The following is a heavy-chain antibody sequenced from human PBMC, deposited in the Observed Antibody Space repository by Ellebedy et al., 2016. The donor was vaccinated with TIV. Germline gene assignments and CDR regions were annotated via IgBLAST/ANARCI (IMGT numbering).Heavy chain of an antibody. V-gene: IGHV3-7*01. Sequence: GESLKISCAASGFIFSSQWMSWVRQAPGKGLEWVANIKQDGSEKSYVDSVKGRFTISRDNAKRSLFLQMNSLRAGDTAMYYCARGRGLGDWGQGTLVTVSS. CDR1: GFIFSSQW. D-gene: IGHD3/OR15-3a*01. CDR3: ARGRGLGD. CDR2: IKQDGSEK. J-gene: IGHJ4*02.